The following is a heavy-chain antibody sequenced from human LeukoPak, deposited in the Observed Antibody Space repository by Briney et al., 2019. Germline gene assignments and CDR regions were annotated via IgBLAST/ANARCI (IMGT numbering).Heavy chain of an antibody. CDR3: ARGTVVTDFDY. Sequence: ASVKVSCKASGYTLTGYYMHWVRQAPGQGLEWMGWINPNSGGTNYAQKFQGRVTMTRDTSISTAYMELSRVRSDDKAVYYCARGTVVTDFDYWGQGTLVTVSS. J-gene: IGHJ4*02. CDR2: INPNSGGT. D-gene: IGHD2-21*02. V-gene: IGHV1-2*02. CDR1: GYTLTGYY.